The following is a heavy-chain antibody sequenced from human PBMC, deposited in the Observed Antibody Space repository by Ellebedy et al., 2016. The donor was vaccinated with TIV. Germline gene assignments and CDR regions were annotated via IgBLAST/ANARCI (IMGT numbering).Heavy chain of an antibody. J-gene: IGHJ6*02. CDR3: ARGRGLGH. CDR1: GFTCSRFW. D-gene: IGHD7-27*01. CDR2: INEDGSEK. V-gene: IGHV3-7*03. Sequence: GESLKISXAASGFTCSRFWMSWVRQAPGRGLEWVANINEDGSEKNFVDSVKGRFTLSRDNAKDSLVLQMNALRVDDSAVYYCARGRGLGHWGRGTTVIVS.